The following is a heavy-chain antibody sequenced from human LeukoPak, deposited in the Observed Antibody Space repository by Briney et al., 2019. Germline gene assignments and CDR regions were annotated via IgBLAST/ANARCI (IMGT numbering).Heavy chain of an antibody. D-gene: IGHD3-22*01. CDR3: AKGQNYYDSSGFDY. CDR1: GGSISSYY. CDR2: IYYSGST. Sequence: SETLSLTCTVSGGSISSYYWSWIRQPPGKGLEWIGYIYYSGSTNYNPSLKSRVTISVDTSKNQFSLKLSSVTAADTAVYYCAKGQNYYDSSGFDYWGQGTLVTVSS. J-gene: IGHJ4*02. V-gene: IGHV4-59*01.